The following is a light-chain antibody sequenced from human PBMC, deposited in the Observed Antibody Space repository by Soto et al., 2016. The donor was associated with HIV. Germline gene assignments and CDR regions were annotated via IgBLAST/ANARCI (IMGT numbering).Light chain of an antibody. J-gene: IGKJ2*01. CDR2: AAS. V-gene: IGKV1-39*01. CDR1: QRISNY. Sequence: DIQMTQSPSSLSASVGDRVTITCRASQRISNYLNWYQQKPGKAPKLLLYAASNLQSGVPSRFSGSGSGTDFTLTISSLQPEDFATYYCQQSYSPYTFGQGTKLEIK. CDR3: QQSYSPYT.